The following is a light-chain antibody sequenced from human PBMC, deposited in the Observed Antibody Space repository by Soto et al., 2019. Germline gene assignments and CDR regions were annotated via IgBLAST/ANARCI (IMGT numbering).Light chain of an antibody. CDR2: EVS. CDR3: NSYTSSSALYV. V-gene: IGLV2-14*01. Sequence: QYALTQPASVSGSPGQSITISCTGTSSDIGAYKYVSWYQQHPGKAPKLILYEVSNRPSGVSNRFSGFKSGNTASLTITGLQAEDEADYYCNSYTSSSALYVFGTGTKLTVL. CDR1: SSDIGAYKY. J-gene: IGLJ1*01.